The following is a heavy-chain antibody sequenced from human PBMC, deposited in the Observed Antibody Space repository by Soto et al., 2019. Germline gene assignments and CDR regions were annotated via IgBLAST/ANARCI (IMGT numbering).Heavy chain of an antibody. CDR2: ISSSSSYI. J-gene: IGHJ3*02. V-gene: IGHV3-21*01. D-gene: IGHD5-18*01. CDR1: GFTFRSYS. Sequence: GSLRLSCAASGFTFRSYSMNWVRQAPGKGLEWVSSISSSSSYIYYADSVKGRFTISRDNAKNSLYLQMNSLRAEDTAVYCCARLQLSYDAFDIWGQGTMVTVSS. CDR3: ARLQLSYDAFDI.